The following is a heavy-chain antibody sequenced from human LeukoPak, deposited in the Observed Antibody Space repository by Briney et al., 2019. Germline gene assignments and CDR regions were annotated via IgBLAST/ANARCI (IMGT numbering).Heavy chain of an antibody. CDR1: GFTFSSYA. V-gene: IGHV3-23*01. CDR3: AKMISGSYGYWFDP. J-gene: IGHJ5*02. CDR2: ISGSGGST. Sequence: GGSLRLSCAACGFTFSSYAMSWVRQAPGKGLEWVSAISGSGGSTYYADSVKGRFTISRDNSKNTLYLQMNSLRAEDTAVYYCAKMISGSYGYWFDPWGQGTLVTVSS. D-gene: IGHD1-26*01.